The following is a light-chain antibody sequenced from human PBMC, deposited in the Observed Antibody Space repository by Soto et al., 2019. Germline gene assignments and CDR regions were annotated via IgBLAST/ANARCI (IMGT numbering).Light chain of an antibody. CDR3: QQYNNWPPVT. CDR2: GAS. CDR1: QSVSSN. V-gene: IGKV3D-15*01. J-gene: IGKJ1*01. Sequence: EIVMTQSPATLSVSPGERATLSCRASQSVSSNLAWYQQKPGQAPRLLIYGASTRAPGIPARFSGSGSGTEFTLTISSPQSEDFAVYYCQQYNNWPPVTFGQGTKVEIK.